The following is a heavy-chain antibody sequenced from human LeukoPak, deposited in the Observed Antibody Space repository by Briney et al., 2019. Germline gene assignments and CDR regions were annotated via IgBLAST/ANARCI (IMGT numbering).Heavy chain of an antibody. CDR2: IYSAGNT. CDR3: ARVMFMSYYASMQAFDS. Sequence: PGGSLRLSCAASGFTVSTNYMSWARQAPGKGLEWVSVIYSAGNTYYTDSVEGRFTISRDNSKNTLYLQMNSLRVEDTAVYYCARVMFMSYYASMQAFDSWGQGTLVTVSS. V-gene: IGHV3-66*01. D-gene: IGHD3-10*01. CDR1: GFTVSTNY. J-gene: IGHJ4*02.